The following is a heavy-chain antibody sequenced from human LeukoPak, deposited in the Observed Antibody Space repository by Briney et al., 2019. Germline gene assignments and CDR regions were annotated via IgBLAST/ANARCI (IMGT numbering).Heavy chain of an antibody. Sequence: GGSLRLSCAASGFTFNSYSMNWVRQAPGKGLEWVSYISSSSSTIYYADSVKGRFTISRDNAKNSLYLQMNSLRAEDTAVYYCARVIVGVPGALDVVDIWGQGTVVTVSS. J-gene: IGHJ3*02. D-gene: IGHD2-2*01. CDR3: ARVIVGVPGALDVVDI. V-gene: IGHV3-48*04. CDR2: ISSSSSTI. CDR1: GFTFNSYS.